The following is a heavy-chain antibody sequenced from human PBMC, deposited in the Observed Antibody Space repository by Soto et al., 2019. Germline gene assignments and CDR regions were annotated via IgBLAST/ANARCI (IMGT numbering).Heavy chain of an antibody. CDR2: IYYSVST. CDR3: ARHAGTDYDDLFDY. D-gene: IGHD4-17*01. J-gene: IGHJ4*02. Sequence: QVQLQESGPGLVKPSQTLSLTCTVSGVSISSYYWSWIGQPPGKGLEWIGYIYYSVSTNYNPSLKSRVTMSVDTSKNQFSLKLTSVTAADTAVYYCARHAGTDYDDLFDYWGQGTLVTVSS. CDR1: GVSISSYY. V-gene: IGHV4-59*08.